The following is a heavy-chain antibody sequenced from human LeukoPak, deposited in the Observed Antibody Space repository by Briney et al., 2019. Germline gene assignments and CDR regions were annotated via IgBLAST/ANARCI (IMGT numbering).Heavy chain of an antibody. Sequence: PGGSLRLSCAASGFTFSSYWMTWVRQAPGKGLEWVANIKQDGSEKYYVDSVKGRFTISRDNAKNSLYLQMNSLRAEDTAIYYCARTDSSGYFDYWGQGTLVTVSS. CDR3: ARTDSSGYFDY. J-gene: IGHJ4*02. CDR2: IKQDGSEK. V-gene: IGHV3-7*01. D-gene: IGHD3-22*01. CDR1: GFTFSSYW.